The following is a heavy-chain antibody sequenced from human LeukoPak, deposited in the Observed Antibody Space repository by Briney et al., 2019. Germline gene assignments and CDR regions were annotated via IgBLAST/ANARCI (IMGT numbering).Heavy chain of an antibody. D-gene: IGHD1-26*01. CDR1: GYPFTSYW. CDR2: IYPGDSDT. V-gene: IGHV5-51*01. J-gene: IGHJ4*02. CDR3: SRSEGYSGSSNF. Sequence: GGSRQISCQGSGYPFTSYWIGWVRQLPGKGLEWMGIIYPGDSDTRYSPSCQGQVTTSADKSISTAYLQWSSLKASDTAMYYCSRSEGYSGSSNFWGQGTLVTVSS.